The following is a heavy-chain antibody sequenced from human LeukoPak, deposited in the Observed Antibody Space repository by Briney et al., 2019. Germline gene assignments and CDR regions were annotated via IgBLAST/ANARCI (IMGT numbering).Heavy chain of an antibody. CDR2: INPSGGST. CDR3: AREQEANVLLWFGESGY. V-gene: IGHV1-46*01. Sequence: ASVKVSCKASGYTFTSYYMHWVRQAPGQGLEWMGIINPSGGSTSYAQKFQGRVTMTRDTSTSTVYMELSSLRSEETAVYYCAREQEANVLLWFGESGYWGQGTLVTVSS. D-gene: IGHD3-10*01. J-gene: IGHJ4*02. CDR1: GYTFTSYY.